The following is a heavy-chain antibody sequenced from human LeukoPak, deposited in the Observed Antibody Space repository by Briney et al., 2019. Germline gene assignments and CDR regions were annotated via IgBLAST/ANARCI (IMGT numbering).Heavy chain of an antibody. D-gene: IGHD2-2*01. CDR2: IYNSGST. Sequence: SETLSLTCTVSGGSVSSYYWSWIRLPPGKGLEWIGYIYNSGSTNYNPSLKSRVTISIDTSKNQFSLKLISVTAADTAVYYCARIVPVDLDNWFDPWGQGTLVTVSP. V-gene: IGHV4-59*02. CDR3: ARIVPVDLDNWFDP. J-gene: IGHJ5*02. CDR1: GGSVSSYY.